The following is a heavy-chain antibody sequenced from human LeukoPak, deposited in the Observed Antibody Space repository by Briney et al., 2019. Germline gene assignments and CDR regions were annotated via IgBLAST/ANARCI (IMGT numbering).Heavy chain of an antibody. CDR3: ASSNGSGSYRREYFQH. V-gene: IGHV4-39*07. Sequence: PSETLSLTCTVSGGSISSSSYYWGWIRQPPGKGLEWIGSIYYSGSTYYNPSLKSRVTISVNTSKNQFSLKLSSVTAADTAVYYGASSNGSGSYRREYFQHWGQGTLVTVSS. CDR1: GGSISSSSYY. J-gene: IGHJ1*01. CDR2: IYYSGST. D-gene: IGHD3-10*01.